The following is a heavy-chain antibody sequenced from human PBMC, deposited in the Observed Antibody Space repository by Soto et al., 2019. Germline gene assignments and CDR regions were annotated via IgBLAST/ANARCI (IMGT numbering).Heavy chain of an antibody. CDR3: AKGRGYSGYEAFDY. CDR2: ISGTGGYS. Sequence: GSLRLSCEASGFSFDSFNMNWVRQVPGKGLEWFASISGTGGYSYIADSVKGRFTISRDNAKKTLYLQMNSLRAEDTAGYYCAKGRGYSGYEAFDYWGQGTLVTVSS. D-gene: IGHD5-12*01. J-gene: IGHJ4*02. CDR1: GFSFDSFN. V-gene: IGHV3-23*01.